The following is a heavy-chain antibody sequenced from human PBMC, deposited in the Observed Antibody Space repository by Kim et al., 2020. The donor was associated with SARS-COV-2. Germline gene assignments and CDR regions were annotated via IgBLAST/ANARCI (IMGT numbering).Heavy chain of an antibody. Sequence: FQGRVTMTEDTSTDTAYMELSSLRSEDTAVYYCATSPLGGPLPAEYNFDYWGQGTLVTVSS. J-gene: IGHJ4*02. CDR3: ATSPLGGPLPAEYNFDY. D-gene: IGHD2-2*01. V-gene: IGHV1-24*01.